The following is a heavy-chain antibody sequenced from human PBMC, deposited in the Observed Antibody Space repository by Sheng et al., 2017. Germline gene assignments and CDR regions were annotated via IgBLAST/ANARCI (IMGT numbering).Heavy chain of an antibody. CDR1: GGTFTSFA. V-gene: IGHV1-69*13. CDR2: IIPMSGTA. Sequence: QVQLVQSGAEVKKPGSSVKVSCKASGGTFTSFAISWVWQAPGQGLEWMGGIIPMSGTANYAQKFQGRVTIIADESTTAYMELRSLTSNDTAVYFCARVGGEWNGYGDSWGQGTLVIVSS. CDR3: ARVGGEWNGYGDS. J-gene: IGHJ4*02. D-gene: IGHD5-12*01.